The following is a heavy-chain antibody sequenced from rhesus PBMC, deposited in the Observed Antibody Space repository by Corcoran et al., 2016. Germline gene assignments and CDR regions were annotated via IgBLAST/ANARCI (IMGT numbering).Heavy chain of an antibody. CDR3: ARENYYSGISGAFDF. CDR1: GGSIRDYYY. V-gene: IGHV4S9*01. D-gene: IGHD3-16*01. J-gene: IGHJ3*01. Sequence: QVQLQESGPGLVKPSETLSLTCAVSGGSIRDYYYLNWIRQPPGQGLVWIGNIYGNSARTSSNPSLKSRVTISKATSKNQFFLKLSSVTAADTAVYYCARENYYSGISGAFDFWGQGLRVTVSS. CDR2: IYGNSART.